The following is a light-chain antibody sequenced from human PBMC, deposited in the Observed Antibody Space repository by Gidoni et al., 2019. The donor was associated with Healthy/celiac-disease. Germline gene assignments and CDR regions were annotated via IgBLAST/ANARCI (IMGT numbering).Light chain of an antibody. J-gene: IGLJ2*01. V-gene: IGLV1-44*01. CDR1: SSNIGSTT. CDR3: AAWDDSLNGVV. CDR2: SNN. Sequence: QSVLTQPPPASGPPGQGVTIACSGSSSNIGSTTVNWYQQLPGTAPKLLIYSNNQRPSGVPDRFSGSKSGTSASLAISGLQSEDEADYYCAAWDDSLNGVVFGGGTKLTVL.